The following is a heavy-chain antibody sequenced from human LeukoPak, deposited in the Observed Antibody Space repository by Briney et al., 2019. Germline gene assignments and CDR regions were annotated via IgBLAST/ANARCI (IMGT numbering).Heavy chain of an antibody. CDR3: ARESGGVLTHFDY. V-gene: IGHV1-69*13. J-gene: IGHJ4*02. Sequence: ASVKVSCKASGGTFSSYAISWVRQAPGQGLEWMGGIIPIFGTANYAQKFQGRVTITADESTSTAYMELSSLRSEDTAVYYCARESGGVLTHFDYWGQGTLVTASS. CDR1: GGTFSSYA. D-gene: IGHD2-8*01. CDR2: IIPIFGTA.